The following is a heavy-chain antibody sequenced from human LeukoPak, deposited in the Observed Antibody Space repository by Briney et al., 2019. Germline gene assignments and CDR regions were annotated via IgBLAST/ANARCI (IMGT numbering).Heavy chain of an antibody. CDR3: ARGSSVGDFWSGYQKGGVYFDY. CDR1: GFTFSDYY. D-gene: IGHD3-3*01. J-gene: IGHJ4*02. CDR2: ISSSGSTI. V-gene: IGHV3-11*04. Sequence: GGSLRLSCAASGFTFSDYYMSWIRQAPGKGLEWVSYISSSGSTIYYADSVKGRFTISRDNAKNSLYLQMNSLRAEDTAVYYCARGSSVGDFWSGYQKGGVYFDYWGQGTLVTVSS.